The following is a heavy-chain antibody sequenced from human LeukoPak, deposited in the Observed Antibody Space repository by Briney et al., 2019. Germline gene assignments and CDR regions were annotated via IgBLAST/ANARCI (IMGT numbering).Heavy chain of an antibody. CDR2: ISSSGSTI. Sequence: GGSLRLSCAASGFTFSSYEMNWVRQAPGKGLEWVSYISSSGSTIYYADSVKGRFTISRDNAKNLLYLQMNSLRAEDTAVYYCAEPGITMIGGVWGKGTTVTISS. CDR3: AEPGITMIGGV. V-gene: IGHV3-48*03. J-gene: IGHJ6*04. CDR1: GFTFSSYE. D-gene: IGHD3-10*02.